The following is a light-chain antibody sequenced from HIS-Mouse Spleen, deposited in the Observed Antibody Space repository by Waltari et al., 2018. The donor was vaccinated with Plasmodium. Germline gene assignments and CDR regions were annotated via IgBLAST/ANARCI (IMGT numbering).Light chain of an antibody. CDR1: ALPKKY. Sequence: SYELTQPATLSVSAGQTARLTCPGDALPKKYAYWYQQKSGQAPVLVIYEDSKRPSGIPERFSGSSSGTMATLTISGAQVEDEADYYCYSTDSSGNHRVFGGGTKLTVL. J-gene: IGLJ3*02. CDR3: YSTDSSGNHRV. V-gene: IGLV3-10*01. CDR2: EDS.